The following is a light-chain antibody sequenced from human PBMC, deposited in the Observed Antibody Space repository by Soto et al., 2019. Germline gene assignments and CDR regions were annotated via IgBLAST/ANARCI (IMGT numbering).Light chain of an antibody. J-gene: IGKJ5*01. CDR3: QQYGSP. CDR2: GAS. Sequence: EIVLTQSPGTLSLSPGERATLSCRASQSVSSSYLAWYQQKPGQAPRLLIYGASSRATGIPDRFSGSGSGTDFTLTISRLEPEHFAVYYSQQYGSPFGQGTRLEIK. V-gene: IGKV3-20*01. CDR1: QSVSSSY.